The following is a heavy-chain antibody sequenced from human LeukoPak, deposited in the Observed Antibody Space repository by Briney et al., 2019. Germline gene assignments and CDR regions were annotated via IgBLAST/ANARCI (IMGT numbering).Heavy chain of an antibody. J-gene: IGHJ6*02. V-gene: IGHV1-2*02. D-gene: IGHD6-19*01. Sequence: ASVKVSCKASGYTFTGYYMHWVRQAPGQGLEWMGWINPNSGGTNYAQKFQGRVTMTRDTSISTAYMELSRLRSDDTAVYYCARVRQWPVREALRYYGMDVWGQGTTVTVSS. CDR2: INPNSGGT. CDR3: ARVRQWPVREALRYYGMDV. CDR1: GYTFTGYY.